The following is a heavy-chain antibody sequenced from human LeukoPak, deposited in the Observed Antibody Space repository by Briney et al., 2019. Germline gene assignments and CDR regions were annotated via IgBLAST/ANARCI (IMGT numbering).Heavy chain of an antibody. V-gene: IGHV3-74*01. Sequence: GGSLRLSCAASGFTVSDYWMHWDRQTPGKGLVWVSRINSDGSVNYADSVKGRVTISRDSAKNTLYLHMSSLRVEDTAVYYCARGRGVYGWIDPWGQGTLVTVSS. CDR3: ARGRGVYGWIDP. CDR1: GFTVSDYW. CDR2: INSDGSV. J-gene: IGHJ5*02. D-gene: IGHD3-10*01.